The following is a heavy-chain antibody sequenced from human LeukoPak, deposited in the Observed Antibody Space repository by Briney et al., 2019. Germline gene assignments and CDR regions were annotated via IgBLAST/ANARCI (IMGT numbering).Heavy chain of an antibody. V-gene: IGHV4-4*07. CDR2: IYTSGST. Sequence: SETLSLTCTVSGGSISSYYWSWIRQPAGKGLEWIGRIYTSGSTNYNPSLKSRVTMSVDTSKNQFSLKLSSVTAADTAVYYCARLLVRGVIIFSRYNWFDPWGQGTLVTVSS. CDR3: ARLLVRGVIIFSRYNWFDP. CDR1: GGSISSYY. D-gene: IGHD3-10*01. J-gene: IGHJ5*02.